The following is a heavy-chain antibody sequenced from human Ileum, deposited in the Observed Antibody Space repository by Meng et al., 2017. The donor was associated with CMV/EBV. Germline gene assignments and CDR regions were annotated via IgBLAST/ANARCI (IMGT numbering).Heavy chain of an antibody. J-gene: IGHJ4*02. Sequence: QLPLLQPGPGLVKPPQTLSLTCDITGDSVSTNNVAWNLIRQSPLRGLEWLGRTAYRSKWDYEYSVSVESRLTIIPDTSKNHFSLHLRSVTPEDTAIYYCARESELLRFDHWGQGTLVTVSS. CDR3: ARESELLRFDH. CDR1: GDSVSTNNVA. D-gene: IGHD6-6*01. V-gene: IGHV6-1*01. CDR2: TAYRSKWDY.